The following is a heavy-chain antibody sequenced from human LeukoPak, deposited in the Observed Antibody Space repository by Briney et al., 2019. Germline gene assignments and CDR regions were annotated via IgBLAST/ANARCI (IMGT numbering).Heavy chain of an antibody. CDR1: GFTFSRYS. J-gene: IGHJ3*02. Sequence: PGGSLRLSCAASGFTFSRYSMNGVRQAPGKGVEWVSYISSSSSTIYHAYAVKGRFSISRDNAKNSLYLQMNSLRAEDTAVYYCARSQPLNYYDSSGYFDAFDIWGQGTMVTVSS. D-gene: IGHD3-22*01. CDR2: ISSSSSTI. V-gene: IGHV3-48*01. CDR3: ARSQPLNYYDSSGYFDAFDI.